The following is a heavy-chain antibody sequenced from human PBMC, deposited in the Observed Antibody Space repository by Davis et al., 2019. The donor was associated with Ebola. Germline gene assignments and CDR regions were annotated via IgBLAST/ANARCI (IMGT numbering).Heavy chain of an antibody. D-gene: IGHD3-3*01. CDR2: IKTDGSMT. Sequence: GESLKISCAASGFSFSSYWMHWVRQGPGKGLVWVSRIKTDGSMTGYGDSVQGRFTISRDNAKSTLYLQMNDLRAEDTAVYYCAREGRVFGCDYWGQGVLVTVSS. V-gene: IGHV3-74*01. CDR1: GFSFSSYW. J-gene: IGHJ4*02. CDR3: AREGRVFGCDY.